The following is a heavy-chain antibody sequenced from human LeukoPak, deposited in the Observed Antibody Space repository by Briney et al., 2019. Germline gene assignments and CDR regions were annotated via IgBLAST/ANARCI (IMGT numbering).Heavy chain of an antibody. J-gene: IGHJ4*02. CDR3: ARATTVTYTTPFDF. D-gene: IGHD2-21*02. CDR2: ISYDGSNK. CDR1: GFTFSSYA. V-gene: IGHV3-30*04. Sequence: GGSLRLSCAASGFTFSSYAMHWVRQAPGKGLEWVAVISYDGSNKYYADSVKGRFTISRDNSKNTLYLQMNSLRAEDTAVYYCARATTVTYTTPFDFWGQGTLVTVSS.